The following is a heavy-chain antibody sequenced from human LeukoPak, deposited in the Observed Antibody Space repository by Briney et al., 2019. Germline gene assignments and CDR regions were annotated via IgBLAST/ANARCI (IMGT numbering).Heavy chain of an antibody. J-gene: IGHJ4*02. CDR3: ASSDYYDSSGLWGFDY. V-gene: IGHV1-18*01. D-gene: IGHD3-22*01. Sequence: EASVKVSCKASGYTFTSYGISWVRQAPGQGLEWMGWISAYNGNTNYAQKLQGRVTMTTDTSTSTAYMELRSLRSDDTAVYYCASSDYYDSSGLWGFDYWGQGTLVTVSS. CDR1: GYTFTSYG. CDR2: ISAYNGNT.